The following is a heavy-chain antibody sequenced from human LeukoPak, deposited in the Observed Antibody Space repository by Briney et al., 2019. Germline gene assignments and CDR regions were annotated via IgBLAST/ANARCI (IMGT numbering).Heavy chain of an antibody. CDR2: IIPIVGIA. J-gene: IGHJ4*02. D-gene: IGHD5-12*01. CDR3: ASLYSGYDFFDY. CDR1: GHTFSSYA. Sequence: SVKLSCEASGHTFSSYAISWARQAPRQGLEWMGRIIPIVGIANYEEKLQGRVTITADKSTSTAYMELSSLRSEDTAVYYCASLYSGYDFFDYWGQGTLVTVSS. V-gene: IGHV1-69*04.